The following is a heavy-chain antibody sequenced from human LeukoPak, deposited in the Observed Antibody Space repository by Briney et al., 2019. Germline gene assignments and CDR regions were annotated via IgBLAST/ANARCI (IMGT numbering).Heavy chain of an antibody. V-gene: IGHV1-69*05. CDR3: ARGVSLWFGEFPAWFDP. J-gene: IGHJ5*02. CDR2: IIPIFGTA. D-gene: IGHD3-10*01. CDR1: GGTFSSYA. Sequence: GASVKVSCKASGGTFSSYAISWVRQAPGQGLEWMGGIIPIFGTANHAQKFRGRVTITTDESTSTAYMELSSLRSEDTAVYYCARGVSLWFGEFPAWFDPWGQGTLVTVSS.